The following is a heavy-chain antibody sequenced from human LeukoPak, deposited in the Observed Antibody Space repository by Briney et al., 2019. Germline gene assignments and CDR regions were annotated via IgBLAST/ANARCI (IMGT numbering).Heavy chain of an antibody. J-gene: IGHJ4*02. CDR2: INLDGGEM. CDR3: ARGAGTGNYYAY. Sequence: GGSLRLSCAASGFTFTDYWMTWVRQAPGKGLEWVANINLDGGEMWYVDSVRGRFSISRDNARNSLFLQMNGLRADDTAVYYCARGAGTGNYYAYWGQGTLVTVSS. CDR1: GFTFTDYW. D-gene: IGHD1-1*01. V-gene: IGHV3-7*01.